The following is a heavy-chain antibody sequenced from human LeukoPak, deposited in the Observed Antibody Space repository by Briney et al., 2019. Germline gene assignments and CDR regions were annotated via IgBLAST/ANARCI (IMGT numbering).Heavy chain of an antibody. CDR1: GDTFSTYG. CDR2: ISGYNGKT. J-gene: IGHJ4*02. CDR3: ARDHIAVPGTSDH. D-gene: IGHD6-19*01. V-gene: IGHV1-18*01. Sequence: ASVKVSCKTSGDTFSTYGITWVRQAPGQGLEWMGWISGYNGKTNYAQKFQGRVTMTTDTSASTAYMELRSLRSDDTAVYYCARDHIAVPGTSDHWGQGTLVTVSS.